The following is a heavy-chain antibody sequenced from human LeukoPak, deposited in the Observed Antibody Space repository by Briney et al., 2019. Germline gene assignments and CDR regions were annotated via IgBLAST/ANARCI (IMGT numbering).Heavy chain of an antibody. J-gene: IGHJ4*02. V-gene: IGHV3-74*01. CDR1: GFTFSLYW. CDR3: ATLAAAGTNY. D-gene: IGHD6-13*01. CDR2: ADYDGSDT. Sequence: GGSLRLSCAASGFTFSLYWMHWVRQAPGKGLVWVSRADYDGSDTSYADSVRGRFTISRDNAKNTLYLQMNSLSAEDTAVYYCATLAAAGTNYWGQGTLVTVSS.